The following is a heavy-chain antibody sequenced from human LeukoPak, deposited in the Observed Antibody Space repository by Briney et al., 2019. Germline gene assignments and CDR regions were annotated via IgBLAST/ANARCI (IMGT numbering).Heavy chain of an antibody. V-gene: IGHV1-69-2*01. CDR3: ATVGQRDGSNLFDY. J-gene: IGHJ4*02. CDR2: VDPEDGET. CDR1: GYTFTDYY. D-gene: IGHD5-24*01. Sequence: ASVKVSCKASGYTFTDYYMHWVQQAPGKGREGMGRVDPEDGETVYAERFQGRVTITADTSTDTAYMELSSLRSEDPAVYYCATVGQRDGSNLFDYWGQGTLVTVSS.